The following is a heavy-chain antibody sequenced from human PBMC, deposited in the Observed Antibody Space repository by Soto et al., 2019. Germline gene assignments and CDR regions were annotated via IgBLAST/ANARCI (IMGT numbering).Heavy chain of an antibody. V-gene: IGHV3-30-3*01. J-gene: IGHJ3*02. D-gene: IGHD5-12*01. CDR1: GFTFSSYA. Sequence: QVQLVESGGGVVQPGRSLRLSCAASGFTFSSYAMHWVRQAPGKGLEWVAVISYDGSNKYYADSVKGRFTISRDNSKNTLYLQMNSLRAEDTAVYYCARIRVRWLDAFDIWGQGTMVTVSS. CDR3: ARIRVRWLDAFDI. CDR2: ISYDGSNK.